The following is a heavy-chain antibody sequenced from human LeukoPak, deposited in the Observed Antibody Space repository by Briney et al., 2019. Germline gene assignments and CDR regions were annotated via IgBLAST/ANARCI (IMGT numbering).Heavy chain of an antibody. D-gene: IGHD1-1*01. Sequence: GRSLRLSCAASGFTFSSYAMHWVRQAPGKGLEWVAVISYDGSNKYYADSVKSRFTISRDNSKDTPYLQMNSLRGDDTAVYYCAKERQLEPFDCWGQGTLVTVSS. CDR3: AKERQLEPFDC. CDR2: ISYDGSNK. J-gene: IGHJ4*02. CDR1: GFTFSSYA. V-gene: IGHV3-30-3*01.